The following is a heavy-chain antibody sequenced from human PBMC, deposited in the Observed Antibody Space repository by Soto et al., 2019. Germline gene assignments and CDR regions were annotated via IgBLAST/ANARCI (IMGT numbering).Heavy chain of an antibody. CDR3: ARAMGGCFDP. Sequence: PSDTLSLTCAVYGGSFSGYYWSWIRQPPGKGLEWIGEINHSGSTNYNPSLKSRVTISVDTSKNQFSLKLSSVTAADTAVYYCARAMGGCFDPWGQGTLVTVSS. CDR1: GGSFSGYY. D-gene: IGHD5-18*01. CDR2: INHSGST. V-gene: IGHV4-34*01. J-gene: IGHJ5*02.